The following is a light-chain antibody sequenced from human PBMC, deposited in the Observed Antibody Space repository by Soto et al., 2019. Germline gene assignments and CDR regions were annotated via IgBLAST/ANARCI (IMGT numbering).Light chain of an antibody. CDR3: QQYGSSPLIT. J-gene: IGKJ5*01. CDR2: GAY. V-gene: IGKV3-20*01. Sequence: EVLLTQSLGTLSLSPGQRATLSCMASQIVSSNYLAWYQKKPGQAPRLLIYGAYSRATGIPDRFSGSGSGTDFTLTISRLEPEDFAVYHCQQYGSSPLITLGQGTRLEIK. CDR1: QIVSSNY.